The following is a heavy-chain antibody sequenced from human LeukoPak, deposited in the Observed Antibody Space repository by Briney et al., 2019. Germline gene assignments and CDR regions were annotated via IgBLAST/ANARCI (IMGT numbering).Heavy chain of an antibody. V-gene: IGHV3-21*01. Sequence: AGGSLRLCCAASGFTFSSYSMNWVRQAPGKGLEWVSCISSSSSYIFYADSVKGRFTMSRDNAKNSLYLQMNSLRAEDTAVYYCAKDPGDGGWFEYFQHWGQGTLVTVSS. CDR3: AKDPGDGGWFEYFQH. CDR1: GFTFSSYS. CDR2: ISSSSSYI. J-gene: IGHJ1*01. D-gene: IGHD6-19*01.